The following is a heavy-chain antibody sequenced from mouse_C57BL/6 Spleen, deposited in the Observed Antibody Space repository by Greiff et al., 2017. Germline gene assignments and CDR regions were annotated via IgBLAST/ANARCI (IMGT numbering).Heavy chain of an antibody. CDR1: GYAFSSYW. CDR3: ARWGATVVATRAMDY. Sequence: VQLQQSGAELVKPGASVKISCKASGYAFSSYWMNWVKQRPGKGLEWIGQIYPGDGDTNYNGKFKGKATLTADKSSSTAYMQLSSLTSEDSAVYFCARWGATVVATRAMDYWGQGTSVTVSS. V-gene: IGHV1-80*01. J-gene: IGHJ4*01. CDR2: IYPGDGDT. D-gene: IGHD1-1*01.